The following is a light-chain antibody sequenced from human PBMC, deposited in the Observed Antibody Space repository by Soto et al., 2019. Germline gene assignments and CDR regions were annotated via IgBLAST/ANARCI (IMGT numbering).Light chain of an antibody. CDR1: NIGSKN. CDR3: QVWDSSTEV. Sequence: SYELTQPLSVSVALGQTARITCGNNNIGSKNVHWYQQKPGQAPVLVIYRDSNRPSGIPERFSGSNSGNTATLTISRAQAGDEADYYFQVWDSSTEVFGAGTKLTVL. CDR2: RDS. J-gene: IGLJ1*01. V-gene: IGLV3-9*01.